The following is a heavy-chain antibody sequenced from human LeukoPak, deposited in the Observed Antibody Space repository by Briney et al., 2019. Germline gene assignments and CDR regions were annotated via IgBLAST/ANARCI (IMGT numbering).Heavy chain of an antibody. V-gene: IGHV3-30*03. D-gene: IGHD2-2*01. CDR1: GFTFSSYA. CDR2: ISYDESDK. J-gene: IGHJ6*02. CDR3: ARDRGTTPKYYYGTDV. Sequence: GGSLRLSCAASGFTFSSYALHWVRRAPGRGLEWVALISYDESDKYYADFVKGRFAISRDNFKNTLYLQMNSLRAEDTAVYYCARDRGTTPKYYYGTDVWGQGTTVAVSS.